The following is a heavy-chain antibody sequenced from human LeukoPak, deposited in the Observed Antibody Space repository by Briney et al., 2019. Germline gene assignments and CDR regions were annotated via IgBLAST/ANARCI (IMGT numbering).Heavy chain of an antibody. CDR1: GFTFSSHW. J-gene: IGHJ4*02. CDR3: ARGSGIITGIDE. Sequence: GGSLRLSCAASGFTFSSHWMHWVRQAPGKGLVWVSRIKDDGSHTNYADSVKGRFTISRDDAKNTLSLQMDSLRAEDTAVYYCARGSGIITGIDEWGQGTLVTVSS. CDR2: IKDDGSHT. V-gene: IGHV3-74*01. D-gene: IGHD6-25*01.